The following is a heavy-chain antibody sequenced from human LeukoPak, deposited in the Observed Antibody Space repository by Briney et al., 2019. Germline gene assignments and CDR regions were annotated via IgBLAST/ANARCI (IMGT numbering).Heavy chain of an antibody. CDR3: ARIVVGATLYFQH. CDR1: GGSISSYY. J-gene: IGHJ1*01. CDR2: IYYSGST. V-gene: IGHV4-59*12. Sequence: SETLSLTCTVSGGSISSYYWSWIRQPPGKGLEWIGYIYYSGSTNYNPSLKSRVTISVDTSKNQFSLKLSSVTAADTAVYYCARIVVGATLYFQHWGQGTLVTVSS. D-gene: IGHD1-26*01.